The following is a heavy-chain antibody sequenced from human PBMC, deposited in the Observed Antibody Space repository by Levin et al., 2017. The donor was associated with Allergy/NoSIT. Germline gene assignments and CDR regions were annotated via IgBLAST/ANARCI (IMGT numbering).Heavy chain of an antibody. CDR1: GFTFSEYA. CDR2: ITGGGSDT. D-gene: IGHD1/OR15-1a*01. V-gene: IGHV3-23*01. CDR3: AKKQGGTTGFSFDV. J-gene: IGHJ3*01. Sequence: LGESLKISCAASGFTFSEYAMTWVRQAPGKGLEWVSVITGGGSDTYYGDSVKGRFPVSRDNSKNTLFLELNGLRADDTAVYYCAKKQGGTTGFSFDVWGQGTMVTVSS.